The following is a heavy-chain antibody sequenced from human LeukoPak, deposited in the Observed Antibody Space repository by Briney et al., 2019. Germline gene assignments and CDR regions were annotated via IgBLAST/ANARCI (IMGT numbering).Heavy chain of an antibody. CDR2: ISSSSSYI. V-gene: IGHV3-21*01. CDR1: GFTFSSYS. Sequence: PGGSLRLSCAASGFTFSSYSMNWVRQAPGKGLEWVSSISSSSSYIYYADSVKGRFTISRDNAKNSLYLQMNSLRAEDTAVYYCARKGVGRIAAAGAWFDPWGQGTLVTVSS. D-gene: IGHD6-13*01. CDR3: ARKGVGRIAAAGAWFDP. J-gene: IGHJ5*02.